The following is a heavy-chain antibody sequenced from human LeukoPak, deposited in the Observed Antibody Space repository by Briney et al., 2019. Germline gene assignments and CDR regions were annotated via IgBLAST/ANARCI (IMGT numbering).Heavy chain of an antibody. CDR2: ISGSGGST. CDR3: AKGLSFTMIVVVIIAHDY. Sequence: GGSLRLSCAASGFTFSSYAMSWVRQAPGKGQEWVSAISGSGGSTYYADSVKGRFTISRDNSKKTLYLQMNSLRAEDTAVYYCAKGLSFTMIVVVIIAHDYWGQGTLVTVSS. CDR1: GFTFSSYA. J-gene: IGHJ4*02. D-gene: IGHD3-22*01. V-gene: IGHV3-23*01.